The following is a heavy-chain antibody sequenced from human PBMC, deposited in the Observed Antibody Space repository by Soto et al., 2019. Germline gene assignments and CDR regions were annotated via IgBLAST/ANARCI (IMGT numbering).Heavy chain of an antibody. CDR1: GDSISSPNW. V-gene: IGHV4-4*02. Sequence: QVQLQESGPGLVKPSETLSLSCAVSGDSISSPNWWSWYRQSPGKGLELIGEMFASGSSNYNPSLDGRVTISLDTSKNHFSLKLTSLTAADTAIYYCAREGFDHRPDYWGQGIPVSVSS. CDR2: MFASGSS. CDR3: AREGFDHRPDY. J-gene: IGHJ4*02.